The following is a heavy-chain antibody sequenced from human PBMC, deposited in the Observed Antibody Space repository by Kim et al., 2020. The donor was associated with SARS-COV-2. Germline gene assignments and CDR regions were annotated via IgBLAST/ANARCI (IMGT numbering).Heavy chain of an antibody. CDR1: GFTFSSYS. CDR2: ISSSSGSI. V-gene: IGHV3-21*01. Sequence: GGSLRLSCAASGFTFSSYSMNWVRQAPGKGLEWVSSISSSSGSIYYADSVKGRFTISRDNAKNSLYLQMNSLRAEDTAVYYCARDGGLTIFGLVTADYGMDVWGQGTTVTVS. J-gene: IGHJ6*02. D-gene: IGHD3-3*01. CDR3: ARDGGLTIFGLVTADYGMDV.